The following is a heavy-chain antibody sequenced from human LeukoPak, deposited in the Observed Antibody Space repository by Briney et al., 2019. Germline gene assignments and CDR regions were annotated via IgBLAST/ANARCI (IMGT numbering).Heavy chain of an antibody. J-gene: IGHJ5*02. Sequence: SVKVSCKASGGTFSSYAISWVRQAPGQGLEWMGGIIPIFGTANYAQKFQGRVTMTEDKSPDTAYMELSSLRSEDTAVYYCAANYYDSSGYYGGWFDPWGQGTLVTVSS. CDR2: IIPIFGTA. D-gene: IGHD3-22*01. CDR1: GGTFSSYA. CDR3: AANYYDSSGYYGGWFDP. V-gene: IGHV1-69*06.